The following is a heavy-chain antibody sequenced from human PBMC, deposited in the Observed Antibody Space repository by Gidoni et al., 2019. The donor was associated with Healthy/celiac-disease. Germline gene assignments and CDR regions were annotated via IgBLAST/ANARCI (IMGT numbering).Heavy chain of an antibody. Sequence: QVQLQQWGAGLLKPSETLSLTCAVYGGSFSGYYWSWIRQPPGKGLEWIGEINHSGSTNYNPSLKSRVTISVDTSKNQFSLKLSSVTAADTAVYYCARMRGYYYGMDVWGQGTTVTVSS. V-gene: IGHV4-34*01. J-gene: IGHJ6*02. CDR3: ARMRGYYYGMDV. CDR2: INHSGST. CDR1: GGSFSGYY.